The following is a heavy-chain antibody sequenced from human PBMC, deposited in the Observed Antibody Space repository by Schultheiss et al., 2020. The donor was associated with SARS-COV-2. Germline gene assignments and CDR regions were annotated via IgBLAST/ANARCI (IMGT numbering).Heavy chain of an antibody. CDR3: ARTLNHYYDLG. D-gene: IGHD3-22*01. CDR2: IKCDGSEK. Sequence: GGSLRLSCAASGFTFSSSWMHWVCQAPEKGQEWVADIKCDGSEKYYVDSVKGRLTISRDNAKNSLYLQVNSLRAEDTAVYYCARTLNHYYDLGWGQGTLVTVSS. J-gene: IGHJ4*02. CDR1: GFTFSSSW. V-gene: IGHV3-52*02.